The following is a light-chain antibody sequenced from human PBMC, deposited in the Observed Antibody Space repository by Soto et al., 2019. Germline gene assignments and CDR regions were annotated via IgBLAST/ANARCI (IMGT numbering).Light chain of an antibody. V-gene: IGLV2-14*01. CDR1: SSDVGGYNY. CDR2: EVS. J-gene: IGLJ1*01. CDR3: SSYTSSSPLYV. Sequence: QSALTQPASVSGSPGQSITISCTGTSSDVGGYNYVSWYQQHPGKAPKLMIYEVSNRPSGVSNRFSGSKSGNTASLNISGLQAEDEADYYCSSYTSSSPLYVFGTGTKLTVL.